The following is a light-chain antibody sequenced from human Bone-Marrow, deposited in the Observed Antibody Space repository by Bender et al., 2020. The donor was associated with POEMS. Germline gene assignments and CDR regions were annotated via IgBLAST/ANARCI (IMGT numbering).Light chain of an antibody. CDR2: DVA. J-gene: IGLJ3*02. CDR1: SADIGNSNL. Sequence: QSVLTQPASVSGSPGQSITISCTGTSADIGNSNLVSWYQHLPGKVPQVILFDVAKRPSGVSDRFSGSKSGNKASLTVSGLQDEDEEDEYCSTYEGSNNFGVFGGGTKLTVL. V-gene: IGLV2-14*02. CDR3: STYEGSNNFGV.